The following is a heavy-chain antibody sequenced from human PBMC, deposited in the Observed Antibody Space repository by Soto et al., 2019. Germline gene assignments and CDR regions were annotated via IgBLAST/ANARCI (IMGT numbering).Heavy chain of an antibody. D-gene: IGHD4-4*01. V-gene: IGHV4-59*01. J-gene: IGHJ4*02. CDR3: ARLHEALDF. CDR1: GGSISSYY. CDR2: IYYSGST. Sequence: PSETLSLTCTVSGGSISSYYWSWIRQPPGKGLEWIGYIYYSGSTNYNPSLKSRVSISVDTSKNQFSLKLSSVTAADTAVYYCARLHEALDFWGQGTLVTVSS.